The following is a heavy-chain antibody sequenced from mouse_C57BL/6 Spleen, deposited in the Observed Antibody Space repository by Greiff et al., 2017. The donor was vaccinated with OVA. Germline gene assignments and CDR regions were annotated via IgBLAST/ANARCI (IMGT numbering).Heavy chain of an antibody. J-gene: IGHJ4*01. D-gene: IGHD1-1*01. CDR2: INPYNGDT. V-gene: IGHV1-20*01. Sequence: EVQLQQSGPELVKPGDSVKISCKASGYSFTGYFMNWVMQSHGKSLEWIGRINPYNGDTFYNQKFKGKATLTVDKSSSTAHMELRSLTSEDSAVYYCARSDYYGSSYGYYAMDYWGQGTSVTVSS. CDR1: GYSFTGYF. CDR3: ARSDYYGSSYGYYAMDY.